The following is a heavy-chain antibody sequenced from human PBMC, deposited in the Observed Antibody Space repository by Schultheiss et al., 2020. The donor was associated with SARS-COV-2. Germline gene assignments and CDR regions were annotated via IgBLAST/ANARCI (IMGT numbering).Heavy chain of an antibody. V-gene: IGHV4-61*01. CDR2: IYYSGST. D-gene: IGHD7-27*01. CDR1: GGSFSSCSYY. J-gene: IGHJ4*02. CDR3: ARDGDLRAFDY. Sequence: SETLSLTCTVSGGSFSSCSYYWSWNRQAPGKGLEWVGYIYYSGSTNYNPSLRIRVTISVDTSKNQFSLKLISVTAADTAVYYCARDGDLRAFDYWGQGTLVTVSS.